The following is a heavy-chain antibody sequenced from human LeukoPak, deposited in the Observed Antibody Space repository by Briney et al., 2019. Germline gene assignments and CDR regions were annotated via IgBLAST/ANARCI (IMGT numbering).Heavy chain of an antibody. CDR3: ARDLTATTGPTMRAFDI. D-gene: IGHD4-17*01. J-gene: IGHJ3*02. V-gene: IGHV3-53*01. Sequence: PGGSLGLSCAASGFTVSSNYMSWVRQAPGKGLEWVSVIYSGGSTYYADSVKGRFTISRDNSKNTLYLQMNSLRAEDTAVYYCARDLTATTGPTMRAFDIWGQGTMVTVSS. CDR1: GFTVSSNY. CDR2: IYSGGST.